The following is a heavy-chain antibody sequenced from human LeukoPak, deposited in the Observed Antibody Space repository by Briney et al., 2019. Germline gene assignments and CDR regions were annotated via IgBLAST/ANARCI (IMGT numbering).Heavy chain of an antibody. CDR1: GGSFSGYY. D-gene: IGHD6-13*01. V-gene: IGHV4-34*01. CDR2: INHSGST. CDR3: GRGVSSSRNIDY. J-gene: IGHJ4*02. Sequence: SETLSLTCAVYGGSFSGYYWSWIRQPPGKGLEWIGEINHSGSTNYNPSLKSRVTISVDTSKNQFSLKLSSVTAADTAVYYCGRGVSSSRNIDYWGQGTLVTVSS.